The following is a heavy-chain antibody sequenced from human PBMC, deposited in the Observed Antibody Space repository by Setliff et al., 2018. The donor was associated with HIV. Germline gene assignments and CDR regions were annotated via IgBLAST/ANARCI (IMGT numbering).Heavy chain of an antibody. CDR2: INHSGNT. D-gene: IGHD3-10*01. CDR3: ARGLGRGSGTYYNPPGY. CDR1: GGSFSGYY. V-gene: IGHV4-34*01. J-gene: IGHJ4*02. Sequence: PSETLSLTCAFNGGSFSGYYWMWIRQSPGEGLEWIGEINHSGNTNYNTSLKSRVTMSGDTSKNQFSLNLTSVTAADTAVYFCARGLGRGSGTYYNPPGYWGPGTLVTVSS.